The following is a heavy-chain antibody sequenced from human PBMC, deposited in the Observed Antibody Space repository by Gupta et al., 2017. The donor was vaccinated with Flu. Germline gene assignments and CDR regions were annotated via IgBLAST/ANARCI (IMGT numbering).Heavy chain of an antibody. J-gene: IGHJ4*02. V-gene: IGHV4-61*02. CDR2: IYTSGST. Sequence: QVQLQESGPGLVKPSQTLSLTCTVSGGSISSGSYYWSWIRQPAGKGLEWIGRIYTSGSTNYNPSLKSRVTISVDTSKNQFSLKLSSVTAADTAVYYCARGPSSVLRLGNFDYWGQGTLVTVSS. D-gene: IGHD2/OR15-2a*01. CDR3: ARGPSSVLRLGNFDY. CDR1: GGSISSGSYY.